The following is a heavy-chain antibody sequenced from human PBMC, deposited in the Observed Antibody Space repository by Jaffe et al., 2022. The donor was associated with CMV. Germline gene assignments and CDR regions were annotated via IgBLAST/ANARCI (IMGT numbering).Heavy chain of an antibody. CDR2: ISGSSNYI. D-gene: IGHD1-1*01. CDR1: GFTLTTYS. J-gene: IGHJ5*02. Sequence: EVQLVESGGGLVKPGGSLRLSCVASGFTLTTYSMNWVRQAPGKGLEWVSSISGSSNYIYYADSVKGRFTISRDNAKNSLYLQMNSLRADDTAVYYCARARYNWNAGGFDPWGQGTLVTVSA. V-gene: IGHV3-21*01. CDR3: ARARYNWNAGGFDP.